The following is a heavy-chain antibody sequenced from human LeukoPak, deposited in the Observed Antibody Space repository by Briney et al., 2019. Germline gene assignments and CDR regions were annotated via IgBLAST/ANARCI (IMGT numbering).Heavy chain of an antibody. CDR2: ISYSGNT. Sequence: SETLSLTCTVSRGSISSFYWSWIRQPPGKGLEWIGYISYSGNTKYNPSLKSRVTISVDTSKNQFSLKLSSATAADTAVYYCARDYGGKFDYWGQGTLVTVSS. D-gene: IGHD4-23*01. J-gene: IGHJ4*02. CDR3: ARDYGGKFDY. CDR1: RGSISSFY. V-gene: IGHV4-59*01.